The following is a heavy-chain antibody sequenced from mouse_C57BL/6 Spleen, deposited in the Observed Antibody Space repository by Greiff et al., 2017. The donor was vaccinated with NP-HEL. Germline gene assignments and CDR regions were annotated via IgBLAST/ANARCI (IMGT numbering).Heavy chain of an antibody. CDR3: ARHEDYDGDGFAY. Sequence: EVHLVESGGGLVKPGGSLKLSCAASGFTFSSYTMSWVRQTPEKRLEWVATISGGGGNTYYPDSVKGRFTISRDNAKNTLYLQMSSLRSEDTALYYCARHEDYDGDGFAYWGQGTLVTVSA. CDR1: GFTFSSYT. CDR2: ISGGGGNT. J-gene: IGHJ3*01. V-gene: IGHV5-9*01. D-gene: IGHD2-4*01.